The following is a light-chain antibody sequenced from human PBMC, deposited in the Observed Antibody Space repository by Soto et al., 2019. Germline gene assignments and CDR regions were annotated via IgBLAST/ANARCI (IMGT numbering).Light chain of an antibody. Sequence: QSVLTQPPSASASLGASVTLTCTLSSGYSNYKVDWYQQRPGKGPRFVMRVGTGGIVGSKGDGIPDRFSVLGSGLNRFLIIKNIQEEDESDYHCGADHGSGSKFVVVFGGGTKLTVL. CDR3: GADHGSGSKFVVV. V-gene: IGLV9-49*01. CDR2: VGTGGIVG. CDR1: SGYSNYK. J-gene: IGLJ2*01.